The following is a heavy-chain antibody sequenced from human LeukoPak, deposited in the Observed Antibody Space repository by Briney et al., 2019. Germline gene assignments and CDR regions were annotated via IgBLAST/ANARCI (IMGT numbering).Heavy chain of an antibody. CDR1: GFTFSSYA. D-gene: IGHD4/OR15-4a*01. Sequence: GRSLRLSCAASGFTFSSYAMHWVRQAPGKGLEWVAVISYDGSNKYYADSVKGRFTISRDNSKNTLYLQMNSLRAEDTAVYYCARDTYGDYDYWGQGTLVTVSS. V-gene: IGHV3-30-3*01. J-gene: IGHJ4*02. CDR3: ARDTYGDYDY. CDR2: ISYDGSNK.